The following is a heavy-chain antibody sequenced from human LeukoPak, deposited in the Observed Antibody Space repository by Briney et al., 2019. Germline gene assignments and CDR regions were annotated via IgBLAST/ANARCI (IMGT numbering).Heavy chain of an antibody. D-gene: IGHD3-10*01. Sequence: PGGSLRLSCAASGFTFSSYSVNWVRQAPGKGLEWVSSISSSSSYIYYADSVKGRFTISRDNAKNSLYLQMNSLRAEDTAVYYCARAGGSGSYNFDYWGQGTLVTVSS. CDR1: GFTFSSYS. J-gene: IGHJ4*02. CDR2: ISSSSSYI. CDR3: ARAGGSGSYNFDY. V-gene: IGHV3-21*01.